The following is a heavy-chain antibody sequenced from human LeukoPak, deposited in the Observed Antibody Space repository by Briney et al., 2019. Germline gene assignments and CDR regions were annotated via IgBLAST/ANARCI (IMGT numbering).Heavy chain of an antibody. D-gene: IGHD3-9*01. V-gene: IGHV4-59*01. CDR1: GGSISSYY. Sequence: SETLSLTCTVSGGSISSYYWSWIRQPPGKGLEWIGYIYYSGSTNYNPSLKSRVTISVDTSKNQFSLKLSSVTAADTAVYYCARVILTGYSFAFDIWGQGTMVTVSS. CDR2: IYYSGST. CDR3: ARVILTGYSFAFDI. J-gene: IGHJ3*02.